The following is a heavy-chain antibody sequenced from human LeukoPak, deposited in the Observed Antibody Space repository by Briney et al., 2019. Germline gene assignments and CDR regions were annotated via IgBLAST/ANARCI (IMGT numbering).Heavy chain of an antibody. J-gene: IGHJ4*02. CDR1: GGSISSSSYY. CDR2: IYYSGST. V-gene: IGHV4-39*07. D-gene: IGHD1-26*01. Sequence: SETLSLTCTVSGGSISSSSYYWGWIRQPPGKGLEWIGSIYYSGSTYYNPSLKSRVTVSVDTSKNQFSLKLSSVTAADTAVYYCARGSGSYLAPFDYWGQGTLVTVSS. CDR3: ARGSGSYLAPFDY.